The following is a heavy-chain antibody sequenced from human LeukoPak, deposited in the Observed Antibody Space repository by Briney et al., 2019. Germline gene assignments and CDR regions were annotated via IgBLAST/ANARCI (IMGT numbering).Heavy chain of an antibody. CDR3: ARRAARLAVAGLQFDY. Sequence: SETLSLTCTVSGGSISSSSYYWGWIRQPPGKGLEWIGSIYYSGSTYYNPSLKSRVTISVDTSKNQLSLKLSSVTAADTAVYYCARRAARLAVAGLQFDYWGQGTLVTVSS. CDR1: GGSISSSSYY. J-gene: IGHJ4*02. D-gene: IGHD6-19*01. V-gene: IGHV4-39*07. CDR2: IYYSGST.